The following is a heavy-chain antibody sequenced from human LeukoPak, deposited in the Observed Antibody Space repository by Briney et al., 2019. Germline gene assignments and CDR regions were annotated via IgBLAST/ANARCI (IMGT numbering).Heavy chain of an antibody. CDR1: GFTFSSYA. Sequence: GGSLRLSCAASGFTFSSYAMSWVRQAPGKGLEWVSAISGSGGRTHYADSVKGRFTISRDNSKNTLYLQMNSLRAEDTAVYYCAKDGGVTSSAWYGGAEFDYWGQGTLVTVSS. J-gene: IGHJ4*02. D-gene: IGHD6-19*01. CDR2: ISGSGGRT. CDR3: AKDGGVTSSAWYGGAEFDY. V-gene: IGHV3-23*01.